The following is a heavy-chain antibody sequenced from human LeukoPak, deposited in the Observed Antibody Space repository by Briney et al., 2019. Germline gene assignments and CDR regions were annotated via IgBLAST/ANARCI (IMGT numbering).Heavy chain of an antibody. CDR2: FTSSSSTI. V-gene: IGHV3-48*01. Sequence: PGGSLRLSCAASGFPFSSYSMNWVRQAPGKGQEWVSYFTSSSSTIYYADSGKGRFTISRDNAKNSLYLQMNSLRAEDTAVYYCARGPSSTNPFDYWGQGTLVTVSS. CDR1: GFPFSSYS. J-gene: IGHJ4*02. D-gene: IGHD2-2*01. CDR3: ARGPSSTNPFDY.